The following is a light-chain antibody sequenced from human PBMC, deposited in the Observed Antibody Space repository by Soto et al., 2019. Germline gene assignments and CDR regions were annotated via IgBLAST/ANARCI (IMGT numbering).Light chain of an antibody. V-gene: IGKV3-20*01. CDR1: QSVSSSY. J-gene: IGKJ2*01. CDR3: QQYGSSYT. Sequence: EIVLTQSPGTLSLSPGERATLSCRASQSVSSSYLARYQQKPGQAPRLLIYGASSRATGIPDRFSGSGSGTDFTLIISRLEPADFAVYYCQQYGSSYTFGQGTKLEIK. CDR2: GAS.